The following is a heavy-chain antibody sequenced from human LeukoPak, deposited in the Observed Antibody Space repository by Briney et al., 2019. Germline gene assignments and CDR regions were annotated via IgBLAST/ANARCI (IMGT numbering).Heavy chain of an antibody. D-gene: IGHD1-26*01. CDR3: ATDLPVGYSGSFSPNY. CDR1: GYTLTELS. V-gene: IGHV1-24*01. CDR2: FDPEDGET. J-gene: IGHJ4*02. Sequence: ASVKVSCKVSGYTLTELSMHWVRQAPGKGLEWMGGFDPEDGETIYAQKFQGRVTMTEDTSTDTAYMELSSLGSEDTAVYYCATDLPVGYSGSFSPNYWGQGTLVTVSS.